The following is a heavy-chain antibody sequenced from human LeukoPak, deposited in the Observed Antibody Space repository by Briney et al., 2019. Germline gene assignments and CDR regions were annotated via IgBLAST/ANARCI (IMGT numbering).Heavy chain of an antibody. D-gene: IGHD4-23*01. CDR1: GFTFSRYW. CDR2: INSDGSST. Sequence: PGGSLTLSCAASGFTFSRYWMHWLRHAPAKELVWVSRINSDGSSTSYADSVKGRFTISRDNAKNTLYLQMNSLRAEDTAVYYCARGLRWSGWYFDLWGRGTLVTVSS. CDR3: ARGLRWSGWYFDL. J-gene: IGHJ2*01. V-gene: IGHV3-74*01.